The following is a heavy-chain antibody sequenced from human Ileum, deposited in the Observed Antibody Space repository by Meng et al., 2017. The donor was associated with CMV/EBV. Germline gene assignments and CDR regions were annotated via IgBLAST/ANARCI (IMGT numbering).Heavy chain of an antibody. V-gene: IGHV4-30-4*08. Sequence: VSGASINSGDYHWNWIRQSPGKGLESIGYIHRSGSSYYNPSLKGRVTMSIDTSKNQFSLKLSSVTAADTAVYYCARVYDFWSGPFDPWGQGTLVTVSS. J-gene: IGHJ5*02. CDR2: IHRSGSS. D-gene: IGHD3-3*01. CDR1: GASINSGDYH. CDR3: ARVYDFWSGPFDP.